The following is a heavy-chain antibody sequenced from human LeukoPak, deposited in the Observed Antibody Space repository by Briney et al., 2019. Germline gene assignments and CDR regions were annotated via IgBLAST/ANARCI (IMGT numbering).Heavy chain of an antibody. J-gene: IGHJ4*02. CDR3: ARYVVYGSGKYYFDY. CDR1: GDSISSSDYY. CDR2: INYGGTT. V-gene: IGHV4-39*01. D-gene: IGHD3-10*01. Sequence: SETLSLTCTVSGDSISSSDYYWSWIRQPPGKEVEWIASINYGGTTYYNPSLKSRVTISVDTSKNQFSLRLSSVTAADTAVYLCARYVVYGSGKYYFDYWGQGALVTVSS.